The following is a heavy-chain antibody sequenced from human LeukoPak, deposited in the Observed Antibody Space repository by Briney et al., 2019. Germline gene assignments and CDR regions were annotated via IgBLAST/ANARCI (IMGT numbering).Heavy chain of an antibody. D-gene: IGHD3-10*01. V-gene: IGHV4-39*01. Sequence: PSETLSLTCTVSGGSISSSSYYWGWIRQPPGKGLVWIGSIYYSGSTYYNPSLKSRVTISVDTSKNQFSLKLSSVTAADTAVYYCARSGGWFDPWGQGTLVTVSS. CDR2: IYYSGST. CDR1: GGSISSSSYY. J-gene: IGHJ5*02. CDR3: ARSGGWFDP.